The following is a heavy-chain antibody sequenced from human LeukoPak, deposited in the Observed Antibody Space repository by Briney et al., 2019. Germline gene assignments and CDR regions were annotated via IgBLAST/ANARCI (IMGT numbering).Heavy chain of an antibody. Sequence: PGRSLRLSCAASGFTFDDYAMHWVRQAPGKGLEWVSLISGDGGSTYYADSVKGRFTISRDNSKNSLYLQMNSLRTEDTALYYCAKDTYSSGWSLYYYYGMDVWGQGTTVTVSS. CDR3: AKDTYSSGWSLYYYYGMDV. D-gene: IGHD6-19*01. CDR2: ISGDGGST. V-gene: IGHV3-43*02. J-gene: IGHJ6*02. CDR1: GFTFDDYA.